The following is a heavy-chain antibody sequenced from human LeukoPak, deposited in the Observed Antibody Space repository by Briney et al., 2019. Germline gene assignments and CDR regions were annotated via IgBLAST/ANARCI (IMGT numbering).Heavy chain of an antibody. J-gene: IGHJ4*02. CDR1: GGSISGGDYY. CDR3: ARDADLGSEV. CDR2: IYYSGIP. D-gene: IGHD3-10*01. Sequence: SETLSLTCTVSGGSISGGDYYWSWIRQTPGKGLEWIGYIYYSGIPYYYPSLRSRVTISRDTSKNQFSLRLSSVTAADTAVYYCARDADLGSEVWGPGTLVTVSS. V-gene: IGHV4-30-4*01.